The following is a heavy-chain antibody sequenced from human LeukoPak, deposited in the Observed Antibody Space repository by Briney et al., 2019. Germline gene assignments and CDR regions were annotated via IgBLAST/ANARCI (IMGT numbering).Heavy chain of an antibody. Sequence: GGSLTLSCAASGFTFSSYWMHWVRQATGKGLVWVSRINSDGSSTSYGDSVKVRFTISRDNDRNTLYLQMSSLRAEDTAVYYCARAPAYYYMDVWGKETTVTVSS. J-gene: IGHJ6*03. CDR1: GFTFSSYW. V-gene: IGHV3-74*01. CDR3: ARAPAYYYMDV. CDR2: INSDGSST.